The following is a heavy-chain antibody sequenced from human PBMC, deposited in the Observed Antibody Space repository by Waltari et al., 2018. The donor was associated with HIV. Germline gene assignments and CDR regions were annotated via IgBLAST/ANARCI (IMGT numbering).Heavy chain of an antibody. V-gene: IGHV4-39*01. D-gene: IGHD2-2*01. CDR1: GGSISSSSYY. J-gene: IGHJ6*02. CDR2: IYYSGST. Sequence: QLQLQESGPGLVKPSETLSLTCTVSGGSISSSSYYWGWIRQPPGKGLEWIGSIYYSGSTYYNPSLKSRVTISVDTSKNQFSLKLSSVTAADTAVYYCARHLPQDTSCQYLTCIRVYGMDVWGQGTTVTVSS. CDR3: ARHLPQDTSCQYLTCIRVYGMDV.